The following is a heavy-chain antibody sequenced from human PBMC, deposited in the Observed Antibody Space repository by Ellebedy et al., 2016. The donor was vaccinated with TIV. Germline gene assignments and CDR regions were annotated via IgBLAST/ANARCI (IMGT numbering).Heavy chain of an antibody. Sequence: GGSLRLSCKGSGYSFTTYWIAWVRQMPGKGLEWMGIIYPGDSDTRYSPSFQGQVTISTDKSISTAYLQWSSLKASDTAMYYCARHPDDYFDYWGQGTLVTVSS. V-gene: IGHV5-51*01. CDR3: ARHPDDYFDY. J-gene: IGHJ4*02. CDR1: GYSFTTYW. CDR2: IYPGDSDT. D-gene: IGHD1-14*01.